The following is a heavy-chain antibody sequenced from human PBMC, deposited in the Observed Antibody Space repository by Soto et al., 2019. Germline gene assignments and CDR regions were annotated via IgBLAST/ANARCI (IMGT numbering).Heavy chain of an antibody. CDR3: ARLSSSWY. D-gene: IGHD6-13*01. CDR2: IYYSGST. J-gene: IGHJ4*02. V-gene: IGHV4-39*01. CDR1: GGYISGSSYY. Sequence: TSETLSLTCTVSGGYISGSSYYWGWIRQPPGKGLEWIGSIYYSGSTYYNPSLKSRVTISVDTSKNQFSLKLSSVTAADTAVYYCARLSSSWYWGQGTLVTVSS.